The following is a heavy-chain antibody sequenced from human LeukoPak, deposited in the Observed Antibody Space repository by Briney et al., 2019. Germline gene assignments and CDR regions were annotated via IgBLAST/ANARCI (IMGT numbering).Heavy chain of an antibody. V-gene: IGHV3-11*06. D-gene: IGHD6-19*01. Sequence: PGGSLRLSCAASGFTFSDYYMSWIRQAPGKGLEWVSSISSSSSYIYYADSVKGRFTISRDNAKNSLYLQMNSLRAEDTAVYYCAKRAVAGIIDAFDIWGQGTMVTVSS. CDR1: GFTFSDYY. CDR2: ISSSSSYI. CDR3: AKRAVAGIIDAFDI. J-gene: IGHJ3*02.